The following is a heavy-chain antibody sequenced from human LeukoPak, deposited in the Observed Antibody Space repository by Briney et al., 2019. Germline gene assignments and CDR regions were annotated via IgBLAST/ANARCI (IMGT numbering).Heavy chain of an antibody. V-gene: IGHV1-69*05. J-gene: IGHJ5*02. CDR2: IIPIFGTA. CDR3: ARADRRITIFGVVRCNWFDP. Sequence: SVKVSCKASGGTFSSYAISWVRQAPGQGLEWMGGIIPIFGTANYAQKFQGRVTMTRNTSISTAYMELSSLRSEDTAVYYCARADRRITIFGVVRCNWFDPWGQGTLVTVSS. CDR1: GGTFSSYA. D-gene: IGHD3-3*01.